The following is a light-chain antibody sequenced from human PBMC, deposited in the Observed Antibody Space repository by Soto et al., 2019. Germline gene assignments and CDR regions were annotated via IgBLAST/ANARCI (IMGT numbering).Light chain of an antibody. Sequence: EIVFTQSPATLSLSPGERATLSCRASQSVNSYLAWYKQKCGQAPRLLIYDTSNRATGIPDRFSGSGSGTDFTLTSSSLEPEDFSVYYCQQRSSWPTFGQGTRLEIK. CDR3: QQRSSWPT. CDR1: QSVNSY. J-gene: IGKJ2*01. V-gene: IGKV3-11*01. CDR2: DTS.